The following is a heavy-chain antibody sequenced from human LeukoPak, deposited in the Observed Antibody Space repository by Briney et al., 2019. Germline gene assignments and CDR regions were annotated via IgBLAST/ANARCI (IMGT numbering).Heavy chain of an antibody. Sequence: GGSLRLSCAASGFTFSGYAMNWVRQAPGKGLKWVSSISGSGGSTYYTDSVKGRFTISRDNSKNTLYLQTHSLRAEDTAVYYCARGSVVTFDYWGQGTLVTVSS. CDR2: ISGSGGST. CDR1: GFTFSGYA. D-gene: IGHD4-23*01. V-gene: IGHV3-23*01. J-gene: IGHJ4*02. CDR3: ARGSVVTFDY.